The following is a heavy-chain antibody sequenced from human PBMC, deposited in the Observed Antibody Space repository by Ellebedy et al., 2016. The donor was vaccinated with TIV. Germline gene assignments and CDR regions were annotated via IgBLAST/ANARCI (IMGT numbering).Heavy chain of an antibody. J-gene: IGHJ5*02. CDR3: ARHWDIVVLWFNP. V-gene: IGHV4-59*01. Sequence: SETLSLTXTVSGGSISGYYWSWIRQPPGKGLEWIAYIYFSGRTNYNPSLQSRVTISGDTSKNQFSLKLSSVTAADTAVYYCARHWDIVVLWFNPWGQGTLVTVSS. CDR2: IYFSGRT. D-gene: IGHD2-15*01. CDR1: GGSISGYY.